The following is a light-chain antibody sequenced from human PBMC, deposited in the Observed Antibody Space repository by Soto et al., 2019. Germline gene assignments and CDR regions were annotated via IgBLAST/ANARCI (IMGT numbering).Light chain of an antibody. CDR2: LGS. CDR3: MHALQTPPQYI. Sequence: DVVMTQSPLSLPVTPGGPASISCRSSQSLLHSNGYNYLDWFLQKPGQSPQLLIYLGSTRASGVPYRFSGSGSGTDFTLKISRVEAEDVGVYYCMHALQTPPQYIFGQGTRLDIK. J-gene: IGKJ2*01. CDR1: QSLLHSNGYNY. V-gene: IGKV2-28*01.